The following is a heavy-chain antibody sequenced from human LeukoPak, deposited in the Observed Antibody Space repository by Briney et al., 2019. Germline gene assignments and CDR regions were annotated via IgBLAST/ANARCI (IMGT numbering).Heavy chain of an antibody. Sequence: SETLSLTCTVSGFSISSTFYWVWIRQPPGKGLEWIGSIYHSGNNYYNPSLKNRVTMSVDTSKNQFSLHLTSVTAADTAVYYCARSHATVTTLYYFDYWGQGTLVTVSS. J-gene: IGHJ4*02. CDR2: IYHSGNN. D-gene: IGHD4-17*01. CDR1: GFSISSTFY. V-gene: IGHV4-38-2*02. CDR3: ARSHATVTTLYYFDY.